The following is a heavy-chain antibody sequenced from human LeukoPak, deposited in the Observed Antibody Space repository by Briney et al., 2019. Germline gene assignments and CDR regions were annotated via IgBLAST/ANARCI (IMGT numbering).Heavy chain of an antibody. CDR3: AEDWLDSSGSFFDY. V-gene: IGHV3-30*18. D-gene: IGHD6-19*01. Sequence: GGSLRLSCAASGFSFSGYGMGGVRQGPGKGLAWGAVISYVGSNKCYADSVKGRFTISRDDSKNTLYLQMNSLRAEDTAVYYCAEDWLDSSGSFFDYWGQGTLVTVSS. CDR1: GFSFSGYG. CDR2: ISYVGSNK. J-gene: IGHJ4*02.